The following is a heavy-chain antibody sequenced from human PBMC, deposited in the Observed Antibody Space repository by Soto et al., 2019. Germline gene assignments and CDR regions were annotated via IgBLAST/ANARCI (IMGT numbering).Heavy chain of an antibody. CDR3: ARGVTSGSFRPFDL. D-gene: IGHD1-26*01. V-gene: IGHV1-69*12. J-gene: IGHJ4*02. CDR2: FSASFCTA. Sequence: QVQLVQSGAEVKKPGSSVKVSCKASGDTFSSYSFSWVRQAPGQGLEWMGGFSASFCTANYAQNFLVRVTMTADELTSTVYLELSSLRSEDTAVYYCARGVTSGSFRPFDLWGQGTLVTVSS. CDR1: GDTFSSYS.